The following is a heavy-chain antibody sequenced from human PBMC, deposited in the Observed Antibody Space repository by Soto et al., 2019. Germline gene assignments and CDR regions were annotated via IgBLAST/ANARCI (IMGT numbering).Heavy chain of an antibody. CDR3: ARYDRGYSSSWYNAHYYYYGMDV. V-gene: IGHV3-21*01. Sequence: PGGSLRLSCAASGFTFSSYSMNWVRQAPGKGLEWVSSISSSSSYIYYADSVKGRFTISRDNAKNSLYLQMNSLRAEDTAVYYCARYDRGYSSSWYNAHYYYYGMDVWGQGTTVTVSS. CDR1: GFTFSSYS. CDR2: ISSSSSYI. J-gene: IGHJ6*02. D-gene: IGHD6-13*01.